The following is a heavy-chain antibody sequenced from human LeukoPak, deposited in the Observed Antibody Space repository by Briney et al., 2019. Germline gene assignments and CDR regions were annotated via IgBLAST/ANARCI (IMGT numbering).Heavy chain of an antibody. CDR1: GGSISSYY. V-gene: IGHV4-59*01. Sequence: SETLSLTCTVSGGSISSYYWSWIRQPPGKGLEYIGYIYYSGSTNYNPSLKSRVTISVDTSKNQFSLKLSSVTAADTAVYYCARDRGSEYIYADNPAVPYMDVWGKGTTVTVSS. CDR2: IYYSGST. CDR3: ARDRGSEYIYADNPAVPYMDV. J-gene: IGHJ6*03. D-gene: IGHD5-18*01.